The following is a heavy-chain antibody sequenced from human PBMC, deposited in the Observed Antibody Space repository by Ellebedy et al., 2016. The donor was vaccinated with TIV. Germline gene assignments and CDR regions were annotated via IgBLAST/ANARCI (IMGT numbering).Heavy chain of an antibody. Sequence: GESLKISCAASGFTFSSYAMHWVRQAPGKGLEWVAVISYDGSNKYYADSVKGRFTISRDNSKNTLYLQMNSLRAEDTAVYYCAKYPGLRYFDYFDYWGQGTLVTVSS. CDR3: AKYPGLRYFDYFDY. CDR2: ISYDGSNK. CDR1: GFTFSSYA. D-gene: IGHD3-9*01. J-gene: IGHJ4*02. V-gene: IGHV3-30-3*02.